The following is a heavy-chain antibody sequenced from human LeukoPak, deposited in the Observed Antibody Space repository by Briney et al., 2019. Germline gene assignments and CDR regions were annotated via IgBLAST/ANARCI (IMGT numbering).Heavy chain of an antibody. J-gene: IGHJ6*02. CDR2: ISYTGST. CDR3: ARVAAGTYWYYAMDV. D-gene: IGHD2-15*01. CDR1: GGSISSGGYY. V-gene: IGHV4-39*07. Sequence: SETLSLTCTVSGGSISSGGYYWGWIHQPPGKGLAWIGSISYTGSTYYNPSLQSRVTISADMSKNHLSVKLSSVTAADTAVYYCARVAAGTYWYYAMDVWSQGTTVTVSS.